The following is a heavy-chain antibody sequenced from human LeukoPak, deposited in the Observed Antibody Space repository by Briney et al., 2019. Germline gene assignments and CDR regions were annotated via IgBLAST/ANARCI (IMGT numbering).Heavy chain of an antibody. V-gene: IGHV4-61*10. D-gene: IGHD3-22*01. CDR3: ARERRYYYDSSGYYWVFDY. J-gene: IGHJ4*02. CDR2: INHSGST. Sequence: KSSETLSLTCTVSGGSISSGRYYWSWIRQPAGKGLEWIGEINHSGSTNYNPSLKSRVTISVDTSKNQFSLKLSSVTAADTAVYYCARERRYYYDSSGYYWVFDYWGQGTLVTVSS. CDR1: GGSISSGRYY.